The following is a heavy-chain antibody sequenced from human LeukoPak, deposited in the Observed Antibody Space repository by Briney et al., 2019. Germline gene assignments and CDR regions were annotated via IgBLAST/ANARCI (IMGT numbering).Heavy chain of an antibody. D-gene: IGHD3-10*01. CDR2: IYHSGST. Sequence: PSETLSLTCAVSGGSISSGGYSWSWIRQPPEKGLEWIGYIYHSGSTYYNPSLKSRVTISVDKSKNQLSLKLSSVTAADTAVYYCASTRRHYGSGSYAYYFDYWGQGTLVTVSS. CDR1: GGSISSGGYS. V-gene: IGHV4-30-2*01. CDR3: ASTRRHYGSGSYAYYFDY. J-gene: IGHJ4*02.